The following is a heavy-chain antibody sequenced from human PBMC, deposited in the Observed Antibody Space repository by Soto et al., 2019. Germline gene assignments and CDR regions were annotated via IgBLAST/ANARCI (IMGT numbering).Heavy chain of an antibody. J-gene: IGHJ2*01. CDR3: ARVQIAQPHVGFDL. V-gene: IGHV4-31*03. D-gene: IGHD3-22*01. CDR2: IYYSGST. Sequence: QVQLQESGPGLVKPSQTLSLTCTVSGGSISSGGYYWSWIRQHPGKGLEWIGYIYYSGSTYYNPSLKSRVTIAADTSKNQSSLKLSSVTAADTAVYYCARVQIAQPHVGFDLWGRGTLVTVSS. CDR1: GGSISSGGYY.